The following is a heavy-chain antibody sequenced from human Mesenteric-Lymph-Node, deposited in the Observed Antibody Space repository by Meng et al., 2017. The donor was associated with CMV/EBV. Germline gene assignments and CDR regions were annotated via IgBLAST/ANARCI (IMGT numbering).Heavy chain of an antibody. CDR2: INSDGSST. Sequence: GESLKISCAASGFTFSSYWMHWVRQAPGKGLVWVSRINSDGSSTSYADSVKGRFTISRDNAKNTLYLQMNSLRVEDTAVYYCAKRNCGGDCYPDYWGQGTLVTVSS. D-gene: IGHD2-21*01. CDR1: GFTFSSYW. J-gene: IGHJ4*02. CDR3: AKRNCGGDCYPDY. V-gene: IGHV3-74*01.